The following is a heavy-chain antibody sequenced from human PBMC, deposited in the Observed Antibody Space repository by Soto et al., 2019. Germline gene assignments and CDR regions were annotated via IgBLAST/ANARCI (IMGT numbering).Heavy chain of an antibody. Sequence: ASVKVSCKASGYTFTIYGISWVLQAPGQGLEWMGWISAYNGNTNYAQKLQGRVTMTTDTSTSTAYMELRSLRSDDTAVYYCARGSEGENSMLEAISNYYYYGMDVWGQGTTVTVAS. D-gene: IGHD2-8*01. CDR3: ARGSEGENSMLEAISNYYYYGMDV. V-gene: IGHV1-18*01. CDR2: ISAYNGNT. CDR1: GYTFTIYG. J-gene: IGHJ6*02.